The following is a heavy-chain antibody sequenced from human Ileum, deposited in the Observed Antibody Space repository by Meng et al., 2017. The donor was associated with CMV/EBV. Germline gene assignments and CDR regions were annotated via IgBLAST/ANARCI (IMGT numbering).Heavy chain of an antibody. J-gene: IGHJ5*02. CDR3: ARASIADTYGNNWFDP. D-gene: IGHD4-17*01. V-gene: IGHV1-2*02. CDR2: IGTNVGDT. CDR1: GYTFTDRY. Sequence: GYTFTDRYIHWVRLAPGQGLEWMGWIGTNVGDTNYAQKFRGRVSMTRDTSISTAYIELSSLKSDDTALYYCARASIADTYGNNWFDPWGQGTLVTVSS.